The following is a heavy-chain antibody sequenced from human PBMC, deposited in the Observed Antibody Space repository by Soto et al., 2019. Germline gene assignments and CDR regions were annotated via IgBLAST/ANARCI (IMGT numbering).Heavy chain of an antibody. CDR2: INAGNGNT. CDR1: GYTFTSYA. V-gene: IGHV1-3*01. CDR3: AREGRIAARRVIHYYYYMDV. Sequence: GASVKVSCKASGYTFTSYAMHWVRQAPGQRLEWMGWINAGNGNTKYSQKFQGRVTITRDTSASTAYMELSSLRSEDTAVYYCAREGRIAARRVIHYYYYMDVWGKGTTVTVSS. J-gene: IGHJ6*03. D-gene: IGHD6-6*01.